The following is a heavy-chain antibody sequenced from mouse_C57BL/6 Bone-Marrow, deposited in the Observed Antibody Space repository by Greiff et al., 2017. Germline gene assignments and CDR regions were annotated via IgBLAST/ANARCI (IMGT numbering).Heavy chain of an antibody. D-gene: IGHD1-1*01. CDR3: THFYYYGSSPAWCAY. V-gene: IGHV14-4*01. J-gene: IGHJ3*01. CDR2: IDPENGDT. Sequence: VQLQQSGAELVRPGASVKLSCTASGFNIKDDYMHWVKQRPEQGLEWIGWIDPENGDTEYASKFQGKATITADTSSNTAYLQLSSLASEDTAVYYCTHFYYYGSSPAWCAYWGQGTLVTVSA. CDR1: GFNIKDDY.